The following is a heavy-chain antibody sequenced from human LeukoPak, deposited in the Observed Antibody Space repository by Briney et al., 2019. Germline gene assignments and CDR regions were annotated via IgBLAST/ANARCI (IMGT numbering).Heavy chain of an antibody. J-gene: IGHJ4*02. V-gene: IGHV3-23*01. CDR3: ARVTYGSGTYGAFDY. CDR1: GFTFSSHG. CDR2: ISGSGDNT. Sequence: PGGSLRLSCAASGFTFSSHGMSWVRQAPGKGLEWVSTISGSGDNTYYAASVKGRFTISRDNSKNTLYLQMNSLRAEDTAVYYCARVTYGSGTYGAFDYWGQGTLVTVSS. D-gene: IGHD3-10*01.